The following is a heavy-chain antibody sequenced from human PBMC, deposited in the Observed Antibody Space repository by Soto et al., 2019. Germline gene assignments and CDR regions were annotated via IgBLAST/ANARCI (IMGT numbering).Heavy chain of an antibody. CDR3: ARDSSSCRASYCYFDN. CDR1: GFTFDDYS. Sequence: PGGSLRLSCAASGFTFDDYSRHWVRPAPGKGLEWVGRSRSKANNYITEYAASVKGRFTISRDDSKNSLYLQMNSLKTEDTAVYFCARDSSSCRASYCYFDNWGQGTLVTVSS. CDR2: SRSKANNYIT. V-gene: IGHV3-72*01. J-gene: IGHJ4*02. D-gene: IGHD2-15*01.